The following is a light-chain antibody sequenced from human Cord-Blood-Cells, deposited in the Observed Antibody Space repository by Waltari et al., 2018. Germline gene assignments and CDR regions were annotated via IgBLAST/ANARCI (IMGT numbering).Light chain of an antibody. CDR3: QQYYSTPYT. J-gene: IGKJ2*01. Sequence: IVMTKSPDSLAVSLGERATINCKSSQSVLYSSNNKNYLAWYQQKPGQPPKLLMYWASTRESGVPDRFSGSGSGTDFTLTISSLQAEDVAVYYCQQYYSTPYTFGQGTKLEIK. CDR2: WAS. V-gene: IGKV4-1*01. CDR1: QSVLYSSNNKNY.